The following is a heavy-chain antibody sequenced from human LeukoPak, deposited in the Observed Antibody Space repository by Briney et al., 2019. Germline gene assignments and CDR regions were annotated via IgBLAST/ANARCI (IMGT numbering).Heavy chain of an antibody. V-gene: IGHV4-34*01. CDR2: INHSGST. CDR1: GGSFSGYY. D-gene: IGHD2-2*01. CDR3: ARGLYCSSTSCYGYYYYMDV. Sequence: SETLSLTCAVYGGSFSGYYWSWIRRPPGKGLEWIGEINHSGSTNYNPSLKSRVTISVDTSKNQFSLKLSSVTAADTAVYYCARGLYCSSTSCYGYYYYMDVWGKGTTVTVS. J-gene: IGHJ6*03.